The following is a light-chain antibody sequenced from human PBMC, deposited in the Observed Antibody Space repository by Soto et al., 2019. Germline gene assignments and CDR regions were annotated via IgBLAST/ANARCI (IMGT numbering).Light chain of an antibody. J-gene: IGKJ5*01. CDR1: QSVSSN. V-gene: IGKV3-15*01. Sequence: EIVMTQYPATLSVSPGERSTLSCMASQSVSSNLAWYQQKPGQAPMLLIYGASTRATGIPARFSGSGSGTEFTLTISSLQSEDFAVYYCQQYNNWPPITFGQGTRLEIK. CDR3: QQYNNWPPIT. CDR2: GAS.